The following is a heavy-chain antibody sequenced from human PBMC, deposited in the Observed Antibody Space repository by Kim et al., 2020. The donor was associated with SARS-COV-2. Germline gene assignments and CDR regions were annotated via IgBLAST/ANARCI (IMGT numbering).Heavy chain of an antibody. Sequence: PIFGTANYAQKFQGRVTITADESTSTAYMELSSLRSEDTAVYYCAPPTGYWGQGTLVTVSS. CDR3: APPTGY. J-gene: IGHJ4*02. CDR2: PIFGTA. V-gene: IGHV1-69*01.